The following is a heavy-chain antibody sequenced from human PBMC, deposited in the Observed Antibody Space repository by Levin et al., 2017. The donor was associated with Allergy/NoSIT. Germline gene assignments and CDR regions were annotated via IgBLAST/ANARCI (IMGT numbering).Heavy chain of an antibody. J-gene: IGHJ4*02. Sequence: GGSLRLSCAASGFTFSSYGMHWVRQAPGKGLEWVAVISYDGSNKYYADSVKGRFTISRDNSKNTLYLQMNSLRAEDTAVYYCAKDVLYYGSGSYYRMPDYWGQGTLVTVSS. CDR3: AKDVLYYGSGSYYRMPDY. V-gene: IGHV3-30*18. CDR1: GFTFSSYG. CDR2: ISYDGSNK. D-gene: IGHD3-10*01.